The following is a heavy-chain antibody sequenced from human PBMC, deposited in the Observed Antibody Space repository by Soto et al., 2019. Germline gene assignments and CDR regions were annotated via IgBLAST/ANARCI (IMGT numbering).Heavy chain of an antibody. Sequence: QVQLVESGGGLVKPGGSLRLSCAASGFTFSNYYMSWIRQAPGKGLEWVSYISSRASTIFYADSVKGRFTISRDNVKNSLYLKMNSLRAEATAVYYCASGTNGAFFVYWGQGILVAVSS. CDR1: GFTFSNYY. CDR2: ISSRASTI. CDR3: ASGTNGAFFVY. V-gene: IGHV3-11*01. D-gene: IGHD2-8*01. J-gene: IGHJ4*02.